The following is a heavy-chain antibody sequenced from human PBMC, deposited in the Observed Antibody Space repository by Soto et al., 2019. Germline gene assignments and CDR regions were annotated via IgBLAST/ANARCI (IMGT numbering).Heavy chain of an antibody. CDR3: AREVAATADCEY. V-gene: IGHV4-31*03. J-gene: IGHJ4*02. CDR1: GDSVRKGGYY. Sequence: QVQLQESGPGLVKPSQTLSLTCTVSGDSVRKGGYYWNWIRQSPGKGLEWIGYIYYAGSTSYNPSLVSRLTISADTSKNQLSLRLRSVTAADTAVYYCAREVAATADCEYGGQGALVTISS. D-gene: IGHD2-15*01. CDR2: IYYAGST.